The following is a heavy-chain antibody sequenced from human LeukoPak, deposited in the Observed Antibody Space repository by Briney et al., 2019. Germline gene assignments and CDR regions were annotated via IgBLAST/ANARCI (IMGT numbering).Heavy chain of an antibody. J-gene: IGHJ4*02. CDR3: ARGGVTLIVPIL. V-gene: IGHV3-53*01. D-gene: IGHD3-22*01. Sequence: GGSLRLSCAASGFTVSSNYMTWVRQAPGKGLEWVSVIYTGGNTYYADSVKGRFSISRDNSKNTLYLQMNSLRAEDTAVYYCARGGVTLIVPILWGQGTLVTVSS. CDR2: IYTGGNT. CDR1: GFTVSSNY.